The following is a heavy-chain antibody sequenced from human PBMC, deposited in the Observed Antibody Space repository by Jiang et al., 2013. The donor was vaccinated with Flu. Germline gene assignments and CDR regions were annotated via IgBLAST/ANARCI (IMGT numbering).Heavy chain of an antibody. Sequence: GAEVKKPGASVKVSCKASGYTFTSYGISWVRQAPGQGLEWMGWISAYNGNTNYAQKLQGRVTMTTDTSTSTAYMELRSLRSDDTAVYYCARDCRGAMLFSHCYREFDYWAREPWSPSPQ. V-gene: IGHV1-18*01. CDR3: ARDCRGAMLFSHCYREFDY. D-gene: IGHD3-16*01. CDR2: ISAYNGNT. J-gene: IGHJ4*02. CDR1: GYTFTSYG.